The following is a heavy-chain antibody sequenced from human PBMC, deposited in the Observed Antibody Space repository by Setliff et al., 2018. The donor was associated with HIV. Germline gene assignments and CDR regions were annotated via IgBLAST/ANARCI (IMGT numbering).Heavy chain of an antibody. Sequence: GGSLRLSCAASGFTFNSYWMRWVRQVPGKGLVWVSFIKSDGSTTGYADSVKGRFTISRDNARNTLYLQMNSLRAEDTAVDYCARDLSRYGGYGGEFYGMDVWGQGTTVTVSS. CDR2: IKSDGSTT. V-gene: IGHV3-74*01. CDR3: ARDLSRYGGYGGEFYGMDV. D-gene: IGHD5-12*01. CDR1: GFTFNSYW. J-gene: IGHJ6*02.